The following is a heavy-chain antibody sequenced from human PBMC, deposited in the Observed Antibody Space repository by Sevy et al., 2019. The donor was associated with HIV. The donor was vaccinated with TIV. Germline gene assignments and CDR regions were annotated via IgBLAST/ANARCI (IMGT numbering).Heavy chain of an antibody. CDR1: GFTFSSYR. V-gene: IGHV3-21*01. Sequence: GGSLRLSCTASGFTFSSYRMTWVRQAPGKGLEWVSCISSNSAYINYADSVKGRFTISRDNAKNLLFLQMDSLRAEDTALYYCARAVLEISTWRSDYWGQGTLVTVSS. J-gene: IGHJ4*02. CDR3: ARAVLEISTWRSDY. CDR2: ISSNSAYI. D-gene: IGHD1-1*01.